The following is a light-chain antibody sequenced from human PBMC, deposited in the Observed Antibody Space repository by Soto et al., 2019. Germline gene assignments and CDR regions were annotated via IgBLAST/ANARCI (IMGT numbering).Light chain of an antibody. Sequence: EIMLSQSPSTLSLSTGERATLSCGASQSVSRYLAWYQQKPGQAPRLLIYGASTRATGIPDRFSGSGSGTDFTLTISRLETEDFAVFYCQQYGSLPLTFGGGTKVDIK. CDR3: QQYGSLPLT. CDR1: QSVSRY. V-gene: IGKV3-20*01. J-gene: IGKJ4*01. CDR2: GAS.